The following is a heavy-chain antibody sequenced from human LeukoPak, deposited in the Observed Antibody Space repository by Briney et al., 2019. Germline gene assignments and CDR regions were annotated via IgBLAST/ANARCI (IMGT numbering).Heavy chain of an antibody. Sequence: PRRSLRLSCAASGFTFSYYALHGVRQAPGKGLEWVALISFDGNNKDYADSVKARFTISIDTSKNILYLQMNTLRGEDTAVYYCARETPGQGFDYWGQGTLVTVSS. CDR3: ARETPGQGFDY. J-gene: IGHJ4*02. CDR1: GFTFSYYA. V-gene: IGHV3-30*04. CDR2: ISFDGNNK.